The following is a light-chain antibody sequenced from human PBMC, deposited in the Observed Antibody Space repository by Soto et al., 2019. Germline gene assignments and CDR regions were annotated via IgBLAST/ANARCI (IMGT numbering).Light chain of an antibody. CDR1: QGISSY. J-gene: IGKJ3*01. CDR3: QQYYSYPGFT. Sequence: AIRMTQSPSSLSASTGDRVTITCRASQGISSYLAWYQQKPGKAPKLLIYAASTLQSGVPSRFSGSGSGTDFTLTISCLQSEDLATYYCQQYYSYPGFTFGPGTKVDIK. V-gene: IGKV1-8*01. CDR2: AAS.